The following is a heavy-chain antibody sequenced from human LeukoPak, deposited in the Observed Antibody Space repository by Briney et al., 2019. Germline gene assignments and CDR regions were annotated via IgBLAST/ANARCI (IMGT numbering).Heavy chain of an antibody. CDR1: GFTFRSYG. CDR3: AKRGSGSYED. V-gene: IGHV3-30*02. J-gene: IGHJ4*02. D-gene: IGHD3-10*01. CDR2: IRYDGSNE. Sequence: GGSLRLSCAASGFTFRSYGMHWVRQAPGKGLEWVAFIRYDGSNENYAVSVKGRFTISRDNSKNTLYLQMNSLRLEDTAVYYCAKRGSGSYEDWGQGTLVTVS.